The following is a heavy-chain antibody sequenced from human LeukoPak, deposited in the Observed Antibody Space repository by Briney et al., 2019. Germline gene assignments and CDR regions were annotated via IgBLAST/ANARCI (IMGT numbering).Heavy chain of an antibody. V-gene: IGHV6-1*01. CDR2: TYDRSKWYN. CDR1: GDSVSSYSAA. CDR3: ARSGGNDAFDI. J-gene: IGHJ3*02. D-gene: IGHD2-15*01. Sequence: SQTLSPTCAISGDSVSSYSAAWSWIRQSPARDLEWLSSTYDRSKWYNDYAVSVKSPITINPYTSKNQFSLQLTSVTPEDKAVYYCARSGGNDAFDIWAKGPMVTVS.